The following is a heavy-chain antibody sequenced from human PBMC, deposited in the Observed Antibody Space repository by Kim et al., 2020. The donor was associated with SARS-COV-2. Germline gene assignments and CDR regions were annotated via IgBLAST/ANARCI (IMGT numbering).Heavy chain of an antibody. CDR2: ITWKGDTV. V-gene: IGHV3-20*01. D-gene: IGHD3-22*01. J-gene: IGHJ5*01. CDR1: GFTFDDYG. CDR3: ARDAYYDNTGYYGLES. Sequence: GGSLRLSCAGSGFTFDDYGMSWVRQVPGKGLEWVAGITWKGDTVGYVDSVKGRFNISSDNVKKTLYLQMNSLRDEDTALYHCARDAYYDNTGYYGLESWGPGTLVTVSS.